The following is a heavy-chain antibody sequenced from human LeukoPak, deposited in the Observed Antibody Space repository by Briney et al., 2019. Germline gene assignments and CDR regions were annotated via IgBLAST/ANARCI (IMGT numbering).Heavy chain of an antibody. CDR3: AKPTVGSGSHYGLDV. D-gene: IGHD3-10*01. V-gene: IGHV3-23*01. CDR2: ITGSGGST. Sequence: AGGSLRLSCAASGFTFSSYTMSWVRQAPGTGLEGVSAITGSGGSTYYVDSVKGRFTISRDNSKNTMYLQMNSLRAEDTAVYYCAKPTVGSGSHYGLDVWGKGTTVTVSS. J-gene: IGHJ6*04. CDR1: GFTFSSYT.